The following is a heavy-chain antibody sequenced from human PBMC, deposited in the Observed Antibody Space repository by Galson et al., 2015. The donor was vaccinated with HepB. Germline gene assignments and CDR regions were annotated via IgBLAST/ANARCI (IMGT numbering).Heavy chain of an antibody. V-gene: IGHV4-34*01. CDR2: INHSGST. J-gene: IGHJ6*02. D-gene: IGHD2-15*01. Sequence: ETLSLTCAVYGGSFSGYYWSWIRQPPGKGLEWIGEINHSGSTNYNPSLRSRVTISVDTSKNQFSLKLSSVTAADTAVYYCARGTILGYCSGGSCYDRYYYYGMDVWGQGTTVTVSS. CDR1: GGSFSGYY. CDR3: ARGTILGYCSGGSCYDRYYYYGMDV.